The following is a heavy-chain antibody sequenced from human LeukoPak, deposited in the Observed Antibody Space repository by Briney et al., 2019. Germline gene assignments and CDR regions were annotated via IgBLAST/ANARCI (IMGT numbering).Heavy chain of an antibody. J-gene: IGHJ4*02. CDR2: IIPIFGTA. CDR1: GGTFSSYP. Sequence: ASVKVSCKASGGTFSSYPISWVRQAPGQGLEWMGGIIPIFGTANYAQKFQGRVTITTDESTSTAYMELSSLRSEDTAVYYCARGPELERFDYWGQGTLVTVSS. CDR3: ARGPELERFDY. V-gene: IGHV1-69*05. D-gene: IGHD1-1*01.